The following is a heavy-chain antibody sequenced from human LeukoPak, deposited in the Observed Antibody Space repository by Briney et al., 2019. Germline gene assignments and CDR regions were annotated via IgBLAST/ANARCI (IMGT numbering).Heavy chain of an antibody. V-gene: IGHV3-48*04. J-gene: IGHJ4*02. CDR3: ARVKDTGDY. Sequence: PGGSLRLSCAASGFTFSSYSMNWVRQAPGKGLEWVSYISSSSSTIYYADSVKGRFTISRDNAKNSLYLQMNSLRAEDTAVYYCARVKDTGDYWGQGTLVTVSS. CDR1: GFTFSSYS. D-gene: IGHD2-15*01. CDR2: ISSSSSTI.